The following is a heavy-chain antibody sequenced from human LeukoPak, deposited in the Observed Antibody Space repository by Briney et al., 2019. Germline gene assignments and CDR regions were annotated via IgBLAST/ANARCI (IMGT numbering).Heavy chain of an antibody. Sequence: GGSLRLSCAACGFTFSSFAMSWVRQDPGKGLEWVSSISVSGGSTYYPDSVKGCFTISRDNSKNTVYLQMNSLRAEDTAVYYCAHASISGLQYDYWGQGTLVNVSS. J-gene: IGHJ4*02. CDR1: GFTFSSFA. CDR3: AHASISGLQYDY. V-gene: IGHV3-23*01. D-gene: IGHD5-12*01. CDR2: ISVSGGST.